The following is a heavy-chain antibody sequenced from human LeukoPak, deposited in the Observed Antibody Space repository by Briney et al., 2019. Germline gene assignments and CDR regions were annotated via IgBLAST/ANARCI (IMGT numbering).Heavy chain of an antibody. CDR2: IYSGGTT. CDR1: GFTVSGNY. CDR3: ARDRPRAV. V-gene: IGHV3-53*01. Sequence: GGSLRLSCAASGFTVSGNYMSWVRQAPGRGLEWVSVIYSGGTTYYADSMKGRFTISRDNSKNTLYLQINSLRAEDTAVYYCARDRPRAVWGQGTTVTVSS. J-gene: IGHJ6*02.